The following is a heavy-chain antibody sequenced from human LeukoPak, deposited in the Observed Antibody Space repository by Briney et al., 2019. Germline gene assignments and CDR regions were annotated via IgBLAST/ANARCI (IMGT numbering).Heavy chain of an antibody. J-gene: IGHJ4*02. Sequence: SETLSLTCTVSGGSINTFYWSWIRQPPGKGPEWIGYINYSGSTNYNPSLKSRVTISVDTSKNQFSLKLSSVTAADTAVYYCARLNGGGWGQGTLVTVSS. V-gene: IGHV4-59*08. CDR3: ARLNGGG. D-gene: IGHD2-21*01. CDR2: INYSGST. CDR1: GGSINTFY.